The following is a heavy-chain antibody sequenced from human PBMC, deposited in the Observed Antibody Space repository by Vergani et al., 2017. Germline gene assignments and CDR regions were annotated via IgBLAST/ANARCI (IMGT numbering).Heavy chain of an antibody. CDR3: ARARGDKGFSGYYYYYGMDV. CDR1: GGSFSGYY. V-gene: IGHV4-34*01. Sequence: QVQLQQWGAGLLKPSETLSLTCAVYGGSFSGYYWSWIRQPPGKGLEWIGEINHSGSTNYNPSLKSRVTISVDTSKNQISLKLSSVTAADTAVYYCARARGDKGFSGYYYYYGMDVWGQGTTVTVSS. CDR2: INHSGST. J-gene: IGHJ6*02. D-gene: IGHD1-26*01.